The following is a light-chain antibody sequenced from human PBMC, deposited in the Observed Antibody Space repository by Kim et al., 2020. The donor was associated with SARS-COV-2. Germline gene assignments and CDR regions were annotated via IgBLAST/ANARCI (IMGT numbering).Light chain of an antibody. J-gene: IGKJ1*01. CDR3: QQSYMTPRT. CDR2: AAS. Sequence: DIQMTQSPSSRSASIGDRITITCRASESISSYLNWYQQKPGEAPKLMIYAASRLHGGVPSRFSGSGSRTDFTLTITSLQSEDFATYFCQQSYMTPRTFGQGTKVDIK. CDR1: ESISSY. V-gene: IGKV1-39*01.